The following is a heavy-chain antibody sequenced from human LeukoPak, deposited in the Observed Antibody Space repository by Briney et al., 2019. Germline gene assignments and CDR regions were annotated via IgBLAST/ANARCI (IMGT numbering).Heavy chain of an antibody. CDR3: ARDRSSGWPLTHARRKTEYFQH. CDR1: GFTFSDYA. V-gene: IGHV3-23*01. CDR2: ISGNAGGT. Sequence: GESLRLSCAASGFTFSDYAMSWVLQAPGKGLEWVSTISGNAGGTYYADSMRGRFTISRDNSKNTLYLQMNSLRAEDTAVYYCARDRSSGWPLTHARRKTEYFQHWGQGTLVTVSS. D-gene: IGHD6-19*01. J-gene: IGHJ1*01.